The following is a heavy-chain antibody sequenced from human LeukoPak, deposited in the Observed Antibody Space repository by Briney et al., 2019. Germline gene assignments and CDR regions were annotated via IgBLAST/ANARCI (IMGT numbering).Heavy chain of an antibody. V-gene: IGHV3-30*02. D-gene: IGHD1-26*01. CDR2: IRYDGSNK. CDR3: AKGPPGSGSYSYYFDY. Sequence: GGSLRLSCAASGFTFSSYGMHWVRQAPGKGLEWVAFIRYDGSNKYYADSVKGRFTISRDNSKNTLYLQMNSLRAEDTAVYYCAKGPPGSGSYSYYFDYWGQGTLVTVSS. J-gene: IGHJ4*02. CDR1: GFTFSSYG.